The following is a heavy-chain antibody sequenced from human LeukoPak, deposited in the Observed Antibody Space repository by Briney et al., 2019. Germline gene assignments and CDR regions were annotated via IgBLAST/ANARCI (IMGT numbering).Heavy chain of an antibody. CDR2: IWYDGSNK. D-gene: IGHD3-3*01. Sequence: GGSLRLSCAASGFTFSSYGMHWVRQAPGKGLEWVAVIWYDGSNKYYADSVKGRFTISRDNSKNTLYLQMNSLRAEDTAVYYCARVRHDFWSGYNYYYYGMDVWGQGTTVTVSS. CDR1: GFTFSSYG. V-gene: IGHV3-33*01. J-gene: IGHJ6*02. CDR3: ARVRHDFWSGYNYYYYGMDV.